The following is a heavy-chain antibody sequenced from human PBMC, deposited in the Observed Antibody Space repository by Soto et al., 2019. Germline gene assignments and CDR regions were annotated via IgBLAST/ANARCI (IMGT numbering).Heavy chain of an antibody. CDR3: ARDVGPGLSISPYGYYNYEMDV. CDR2: INHSGST. CDR1: GGSFSGYY. D-gene: IGHD6-6*01. Sequence: SETLSLTCAVYGGSFSGYYWSWIRQPPGKGLEWIGEINHSGSTNYNPSLKSRVTISVDTSKNQFSLKLSSVTAADTAVYYCARDVGPGLSISPYGYYNYEMDVWGKGTTVTVSS. J-gene: IGHJ6*04. V-gene: IGHV4-34*01.